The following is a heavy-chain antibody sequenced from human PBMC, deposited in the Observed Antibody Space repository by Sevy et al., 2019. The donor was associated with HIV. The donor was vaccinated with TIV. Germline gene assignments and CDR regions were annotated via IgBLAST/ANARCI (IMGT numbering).Heavy chain of an antibody. V-gene: IGHV3-74*01. J-gene: IGHJ3*02. CDR3: ARVWVAGDAFDI. CDR2: INSDGSST. Sequence: GESLRLSCAASGFTFSSYWMHWVRQAPGKGLVWVSRINSDGSSTSYADSVKGRFTISRDNAKNTLYLQMNSLRAEDTAVYYCARVWVAGDAFDIWGQGTMVTVSS. D-gene: IGHD6-19*01. CDR1: GFTFSSYW.